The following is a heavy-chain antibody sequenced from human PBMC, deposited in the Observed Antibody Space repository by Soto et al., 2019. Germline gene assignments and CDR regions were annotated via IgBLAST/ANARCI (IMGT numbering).Heavy chain of an antibody. CDR3: ATGEGSGSYYSRYYYYGMDV. V-gene: IGHV1-24*01. CDR2: FDPEDGET. CDR1: GYTLTELS. D-gene: IGHD3-10*01. J-gene: IGHJ6*02. Sequence: QVQLVQSGAEVKKPGASVKVSCKVSGYTLTELSMHWVRQAPGKGLEWMGGFDPEDGETIYAQKFQGRVTMTEDTSTDTAYMELSSLRSEDTAVYYCATGEGSGSYYSRYYYYGMDVWGQGTTVTVSS.